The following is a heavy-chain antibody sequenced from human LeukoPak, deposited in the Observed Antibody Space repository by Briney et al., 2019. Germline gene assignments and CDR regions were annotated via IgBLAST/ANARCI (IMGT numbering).Heavy chain of an antibody. D-gene: IGHD1-26*01. CDR1: GYTFTGYY. V-gene: IGHV1-2*02. CDR3: ARRDLGWELLGDAFDI. Sequence: ASVKSSCNASGYTFTGYYMHWVRQAPGQGLVGMGWNNHNSGGTNYAQKFQGRVTMTRDTSISTAYMELSRLRSDDTAVYYCARRDLGWELLGDAFDIWGQGTMVTVSS. CDR2: NNHNSGGT. J-gene: IGHJ3*02.